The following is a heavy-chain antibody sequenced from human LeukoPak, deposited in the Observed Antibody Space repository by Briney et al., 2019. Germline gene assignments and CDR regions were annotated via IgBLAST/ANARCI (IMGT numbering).Heavy chain of an antibody. D-gene: IGHD4-23*01. V-gene: IGHV3-7*05. CDR3: ARDGFGNPLGY. J-gene: IGHJ4*02. Sequence: GGSLRLSCAASGFTFSSYWMSWVRQAPGKGLEWVANIKPDGSEKYYVDSVKGRFTISRDNAKNSLYLQMNSLRAEDTAVYYCARDGFGNPLGYWGQGALVTVSS. CDR1: GFTFSSYW. CDR2: IKPDGSEK.